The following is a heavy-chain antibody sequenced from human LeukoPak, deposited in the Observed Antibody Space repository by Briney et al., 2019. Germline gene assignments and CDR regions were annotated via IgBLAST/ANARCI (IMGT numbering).Heavy chain of an antibody. Sequence: SVKVSCKASGGTFSSYAISWERQAPGQGLEWMGGIIPIFGTANYAQKFQGRVTITADESTSTAYMELSSLRSEDTAVYYCATLIDGSGGLDAFDIWGQGTMVTVSS. V-gene: IGHV1-69*13. CDR3: ATLIDGSGGLDAFDI. J-gene: IGHJ3*02. D-gene: IGHD3-10*01. CDR2: IIPIFGTA. CDR1: GGTFSSYA.